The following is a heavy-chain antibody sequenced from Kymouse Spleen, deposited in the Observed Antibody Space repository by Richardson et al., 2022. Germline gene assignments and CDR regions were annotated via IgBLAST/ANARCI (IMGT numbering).Heavy chain of an antibody. CDR3: AKDLELRWPYYYYYGMDV. V-gene: IGHV3-23*04. J-gene: IGHJ6*02. D-gene: IGHD4-23*01. Sequence: EVQLVESGGGLVQPGGSLRLSCAASGFTFSSYAMSWVRQAPGKGLEWVSAISGSGGSTYYADSVKGRFTISRDNSKNTLYLQMNSLRAEDTAVYYCAKDLELRWPYYYYYGMDVWGQGTTVTVSS. CDR1: GFTFSSYA. CDR2: ISGSGGST.